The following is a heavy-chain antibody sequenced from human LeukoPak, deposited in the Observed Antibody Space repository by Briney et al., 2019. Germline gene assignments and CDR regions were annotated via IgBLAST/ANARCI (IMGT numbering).Heavy chain of an antibody. Sequence: GGSLRLSCVASGFSFSSYSMNWVRQAPGKGLEWVSSISSTSTYIYYTDSVKGQFTISRDNAKNSLYLQMDSLRAEDTAVYHCARDPSAVPTAVNWFDPWGQGTLVTVSS. V-gene: IGHV3-21*06. CDR3: ARDPSAVPTAVNWFDP. CDR2: ISSTSTYI. J-gene: IGHJ5*02. CDR1: GFSFSSYS. D-gene: IGHD2-2*01.